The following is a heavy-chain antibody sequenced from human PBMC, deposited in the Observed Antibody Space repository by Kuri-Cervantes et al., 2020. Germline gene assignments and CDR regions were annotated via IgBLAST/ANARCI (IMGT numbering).Heavy chain of an antibody. Sequence: SETLSLTCTVSGCSISSSSYYWGWIRQPPGKGLEWIGSIYYSGSTYYNPSLKSRVTISVDTSKNQFSLKLSSVTAADTAVYYCASFLGYCVACNGCYPRRGFDPWGQGTLVTVSS. CDR3: ASFLGYCVACNGCYPRRGFDP. D-gene: IGHD2-2*01. V-gene: IGHV4-39*01. CDR2: IYYSGST. CDR1: GCSISSSSYY. J-gene: IGHJ5*02.